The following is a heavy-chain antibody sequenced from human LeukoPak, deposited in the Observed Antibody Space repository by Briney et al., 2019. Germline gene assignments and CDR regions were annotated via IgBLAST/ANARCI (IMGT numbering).Heavy chain of an antibody. V-gene: IGHV3-23*01. CDR3: AKDRGVSGSYFFDY. D-gene: IGHD3-10*01. Sequence: GGSLRFSCAGSGFTFSSYAMSWVRQAPGKGLEWVSAISGSGGGTYYADSVKGRFTISRDNSRNTLYLQMNSLRAEDTAVYYCAKDRGVSGSYFFDYWGQGTLVTVSS. CDR1: GFTFSSYA. CDR2: ISGSGGGT. J-gene: IGHJ4*02.